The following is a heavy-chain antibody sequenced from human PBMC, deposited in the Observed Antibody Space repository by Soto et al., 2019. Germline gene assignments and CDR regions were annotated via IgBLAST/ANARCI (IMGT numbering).Heavy chain of an antibody. CDR3: AREMDRGYARDFDY. J-gene: IGHJ4*02. Sequence: ASVKVSCKTSGYTFSSHGISWVRQAPGQGPEWLGWINPYSGNTHFAQKVQGRVTLTTDTSTSTAYMELRSLTSDDTAMYYCAREMDRGYARDFDYWGLGTLVTVSS. CDR1: GYTFSSHG. CDR2: INPYSGNT. D-gene: IGHD2-2*01. V-gene: IGHV1-18*04.